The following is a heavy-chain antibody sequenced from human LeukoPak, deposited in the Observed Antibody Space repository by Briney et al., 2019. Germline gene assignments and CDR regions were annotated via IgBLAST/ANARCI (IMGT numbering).Heavy chain of an antibody. CDR1: GFTFSSYW. CDR3: TSRWDSSRGPGRY. Sequence: GGSLRLSCAASGFTFSSYWMSWVRQAPGKGLEWVANIKQDGSEKYYVDSVKGRFTISRDNAKNSLYLQMNSLRAEDTAVYYCTSRWDSSRGPGRYWGQGTLVTVSS. D-gene: IGHD6-13*01. CDR2: IKQDGSEK. J-gene: IGHJ4*02. V-gene: IGHV3-7*01.